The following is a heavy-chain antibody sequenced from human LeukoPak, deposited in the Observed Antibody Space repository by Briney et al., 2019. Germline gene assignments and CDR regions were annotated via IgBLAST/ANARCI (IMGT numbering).Heavy chain of an antibody. J-gene: IGHJ5*02. D-gene: IGHD4/OR15-4a*01. CDR2: INSDGSFT. CDR3: AREVRQNWFDP. CDR1: GSTFSSYW. Sequence: QAGGSLRLSCAASGSTFSSYWMHWVRQAPGKGLVWVSRINSDGSFTRYADSVKGRFTISRDNAKNTLYLQMNSLRADDTAVYYCAREVRQNWFDPWGQGTLVTVSS. V-gene: IGHV3-74*01.